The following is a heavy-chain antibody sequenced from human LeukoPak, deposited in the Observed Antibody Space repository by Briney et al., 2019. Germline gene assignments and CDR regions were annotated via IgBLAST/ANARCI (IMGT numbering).Heavy chain of an antibody. J-gene: IGHJ4*02. V-gene: IGHV3-30*01. CDR3: ARARNGTLKY. CDR2: ISYDGSHQ. D-gene: IGHD1-26*01. CDR1: GFTFSHYA. Sequence: GGSLRPSCAASGFTFSHYAMHWVRQAPGKGLEWVVVISYDGSHQYSADSVKGRLSISRDNSRHTLYLQMNSLRPEDTAVYYCARARNGTLKYWGQGTLVIVSS.